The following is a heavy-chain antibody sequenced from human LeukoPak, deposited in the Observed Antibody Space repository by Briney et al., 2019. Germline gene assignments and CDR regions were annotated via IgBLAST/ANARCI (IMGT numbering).Heavy chain of an antibody. J-gene: IGHJ4*02. CDR2: IYAGGTT. CDR1: GFTVSSNF. Sequence: PGGSLRLSCAASGFTVSSNFISWVRQAPGKGLEWVSVIYAGGTTYYADSVKGRFTISRDNSKNTLYLQMNSLRAEDTAVYYCARHFSDYGDYAPFDFWGQGTLVTVSS. D-gene: IGHD4-17*01. V-gene: IGHV3-66*04. CDR3: ARHFSDYGDYAPFDF.